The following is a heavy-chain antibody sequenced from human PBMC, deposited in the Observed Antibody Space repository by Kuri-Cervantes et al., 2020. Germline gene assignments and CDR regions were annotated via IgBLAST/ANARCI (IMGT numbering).Heavy chain of an antibody. Sequence: ETLSLTCAASGFTFSSHAITWVRQAPGKGLEWVSGISGSDGVTYYADSVKGRFTISRDNSKNTLYLQMNSLSAEDTAVYYCAKSGGSASYYEYFQHWGQGTLVTVSS. CDR2: ISGSDGVT. CDR3: AKSGGSASYYEYFQH. J-gene: IGHJ1*01. CDR1: GFTFSSHA. V-gene: IGHV3-23*01. D-gene: IGHD3-22*01.